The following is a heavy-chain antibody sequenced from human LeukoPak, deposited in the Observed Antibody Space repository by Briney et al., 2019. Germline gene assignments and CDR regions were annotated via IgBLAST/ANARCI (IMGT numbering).Heavy chain of an antibody. D-gene: IGHD2-2*01. CDR3: ASFKILGYCSSTSCYPSGMDV. CDR1: GFTFSSYS. CDR2: ISSSSSYI. J-gene: IGHJ6*02. Sequence: GGSLRLSCAASGFTFSSYSMNWVRQAPGKGLEWVSSISSSSSYIYYADSVKGRFTISRDNAKNSLYLQMNSLRAEDTAVYYCASFKILGYCSSTSCYPSGMDVWGQGTTVTVSS. V-gene: IGHV3-21*01.